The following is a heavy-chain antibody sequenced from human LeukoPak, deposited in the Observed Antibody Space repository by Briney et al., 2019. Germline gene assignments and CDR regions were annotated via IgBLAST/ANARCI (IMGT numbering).Heavy chain of an antibody. V-gene: IGHV1-18*01. CDR1: GYTFSSYG. CDR3: ARQVDIPRAPPDY. CDR2: ISVYNGNT. J-gene: IGHJ4*02. D-gene: IGHD5-12*01. Sequence: ASVKVSCKASGYTFSSYGVTWVRQAPGQGLEWMGWISVYNGNTNYAQRLQGRVTMTTDTSTSTAYMELRSLRSDDTAIYYCARQVDIPRAPPDYWGQGTLVTVSS.